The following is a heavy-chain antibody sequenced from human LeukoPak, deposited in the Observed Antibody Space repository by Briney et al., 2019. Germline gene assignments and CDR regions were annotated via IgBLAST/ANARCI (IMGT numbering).Heavy chain of an antibody. D-gene: IGHD6-13*01. CDR1: GFTVSSNY. V-gene: IGHV3-53*01. Sequence: GGSLRLSCAASGFTVSSNYMSWVRQAPGKGLEWVSVIYSGGSTYYADSVKGRFTISRDNSKNTLYLQMNSLRAEDTAVYYCAKAGDYSSSWSRWYFDYWGQGTLVTVSS. CDR3: AKAGDYSSSWSRWYFDY. CDR2: IYSGGST. J-gene: IGHJ4*02.